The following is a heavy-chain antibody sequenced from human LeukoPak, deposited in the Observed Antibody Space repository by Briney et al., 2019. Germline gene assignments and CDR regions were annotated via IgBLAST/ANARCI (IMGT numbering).Heavy chain of an antibody. Sequence: GASVKVSCKASGYTFTGYYMHWVRQAPGQGLEWMGWTNPNSGGTNYAQKFQGRVTMTRDTSISTAYMELSRLRSDDTAVYYCARDRGRDGYSLAFDYWGQGTLVTVSS. CDR3: ARDRGRDGYSLAFDY. D-gene: IGHD5-24*01. CDR2: TNPNSGGT. CDR1: GYTFTGYY. V-gene: IGHV1-2*02. J-gene: IGHJ4*02.